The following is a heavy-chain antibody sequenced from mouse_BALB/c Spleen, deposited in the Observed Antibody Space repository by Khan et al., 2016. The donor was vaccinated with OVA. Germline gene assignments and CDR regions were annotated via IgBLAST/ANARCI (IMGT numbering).Heavy chain of an antibody. V-gene: IGHV1S81*02. CDR2: TNPTNGRT. CDR3: ARIKKIVATYFDY. CDR1: GYTFTSYW. D-gene: IGHD1-1*01. Sequence: QVQLQQSGAELVKAGASVKMSCKASGYTFTSYWMHWVKQRLGQGLEWFAETNPTNGRTYYNEKFKSKATLTVDKSSSTAYMLLSGPTCEDSAGYYCARIKKIVATYFDYWGQGTTLTVSS. J-gene: IGHJ2*01.